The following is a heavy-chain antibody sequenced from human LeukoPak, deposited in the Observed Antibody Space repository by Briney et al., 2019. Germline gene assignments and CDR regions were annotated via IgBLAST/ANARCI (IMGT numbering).Heavy chain of an antibody. CDR1: GFFFNDYY. D-gene: IGHD5-12*01. Sequence: GGSLRLSCAASGFFFNDYYMSWLRQAPGKGVEWVAYVSGSGGTLYYADSVQGRFTISRHNVKKSLYLQMDNLRVDDTAVYYCARGVAKISWGQGTLVTVSS. CDR2: VSGSGGTL. V-gene: IGHV3-11*01. J-gene: IGHJ5*02. CDR3: ARGVAKIS.